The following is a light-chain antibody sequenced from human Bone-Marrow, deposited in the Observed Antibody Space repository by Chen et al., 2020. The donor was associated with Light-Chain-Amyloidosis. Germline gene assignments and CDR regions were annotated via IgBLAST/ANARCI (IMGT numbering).Light chain of an antibody. CDR2: WAS. CDR3: QQYYSTSLVA. V-gene: IGKV4-1*01. J-gene: IGKJ1*01. CDR1: QSVLYSSNNKNY. Sequence: DIVMTQSPDSLAVSLGERATINFKSSQSVLYSSNNKNYLAWYQQKPGQPPKLRIYWASTRESGVPDRFSGSGSGTDFPLTISSLQAEDVAVYYCQQYYSTSLVAFGQGTKVEIK.